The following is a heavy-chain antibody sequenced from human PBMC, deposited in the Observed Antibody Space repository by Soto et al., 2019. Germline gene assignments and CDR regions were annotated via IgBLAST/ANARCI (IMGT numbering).Heavy chain of an antibody. V-gene: IGHV1-2*04. J-gene: IGHJ5*02. D-gene: IGHD1-1*01. CDR3: ARARLECPAPPNRLAP. CDR2: INPNSGGT. Sequence: ASVKVSCKASGYTFTGYYMHWVRQAPGQGLEWMGWINPNSGGTNYAQKFQGWVTMTRDTSISTAYMELSRLRSDDTAVYYCARARLECPAPPNRLAPWAQGTLVTVSS. CDR1: GYTFTGYY.